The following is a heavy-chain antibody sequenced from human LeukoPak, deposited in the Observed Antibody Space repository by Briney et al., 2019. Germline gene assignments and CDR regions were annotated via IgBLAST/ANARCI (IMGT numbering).Heavy chain of an antibody. CDR1: GFTFSTYW. J-gene: IGHJ4*02. CDR3: ARVLSSGYSDY. CDR2: INQDGSQK. Sequence: GGSLRLSCTASGFTFSTYWMTWVRQAPGKGLEWVANINQDGSQKYHVDSVKGRFTISRDNAKNSLHLQMNSLRAEDTAVYYCARVLSSGYSDYWGQGTLVTVSS. D-gene: IGHD3-22*01. V-gene: IGHV3-7*01.